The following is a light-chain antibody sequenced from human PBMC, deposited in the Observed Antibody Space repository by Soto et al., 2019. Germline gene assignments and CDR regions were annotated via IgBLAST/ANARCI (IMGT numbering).Light chain of an antibody. CDR1: QSVRSSY. CDR2: GAS. Sequence: EIVLTQSPGTLSLSPGERATLSCRASQSVRSSYLAWYQQKPGQAPRLLIYGASSRATGIPDRFSGSGSGTDFTLTISRVEPEDFAVYYCQQYGDSPETFGQGTKVDIK. CDR3: QQYGDSPET. V-gene: IGKV3-20*01. J-gene: IGKJ1*01.